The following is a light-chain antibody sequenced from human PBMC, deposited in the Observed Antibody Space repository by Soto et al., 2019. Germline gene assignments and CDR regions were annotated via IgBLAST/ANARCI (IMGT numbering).Light chain of an antibody. V-gene: IGKV1-39*01. CDR3: QQSYTSLFT. CDR2: AAS. Sequence: DIQMTQSPSSLSASVGDRVTITCRASQSISNYLNWYQQKPGQAPKLLIYAASSLQSGVPSRFSGSGSGTDFTLTISSLQPEDFATYSCQQSYTSLFTFGPGTKVDIK. CDR1: QSISNY. J-gene: IGKJ3*01.